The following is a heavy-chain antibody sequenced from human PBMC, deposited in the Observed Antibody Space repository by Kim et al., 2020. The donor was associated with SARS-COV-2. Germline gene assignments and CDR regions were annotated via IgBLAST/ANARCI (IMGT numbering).Heavy chain of an antibody. CDR1: GFTFSSYG. J-gene: IGHJ3*02. V-gene: IGHV3-30*18. D-gene: IGHD3-10*01. Sequence: GGSLRLSCAASGFTFSSYGMHWVRQAPGKGLEWVAVISYDGSNKYYADSVKGRFTISRDNSKNTLYLQMNSLRAEDTAVYYCAKDLVYYYGSGSYYKGAADAFDIWGQGTMVTVSS. CDR3: AKDLVYYYGSGSYYKGAADAFDI. CDR2: ISYDGSNK.